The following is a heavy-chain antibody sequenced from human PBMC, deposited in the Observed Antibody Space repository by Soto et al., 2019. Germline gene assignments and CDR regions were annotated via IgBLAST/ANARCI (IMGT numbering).Heavy chain of an antibody. CDR1: GGTFSSYA. CDR2: IIPILGIE. J-gene: IGHJ4*02. CDR3: ARGAAAGTRPFAC. V-gene: IGHV1-69*04. D-gene: IGHD6-13*01. Sequence: QVQLVQSGAAVKKPGSSVKVSCEGSGGTFSSYAISWVRQAPGQGLEWMGRIIPILGIENYAQKFQGRVTITADKSTSTAYMELSSLRSEDTAVYYCARGAAAGTRPFACWGQGTLVTVSS.